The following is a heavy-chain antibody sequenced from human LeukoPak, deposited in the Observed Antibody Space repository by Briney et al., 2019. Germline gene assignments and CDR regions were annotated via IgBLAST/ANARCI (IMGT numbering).Heavy chain of an antibody. CDR1: GYTFTGYY. CDR2: INPNSGGT. CDR3: ARDLAGYSGYDVPFDY. J-gene: IGHJ4*02. V-gene: IGHV1-2*02. D-gene: IGHD5-12*01. Sequence: ASVKVSCKASGYTFTGYYMHWVRQAPGQGLELMGWINPNSGGTNYAQKFQGRVTMTRDTSISTAYMELSRLRSDDTAVYYCARDLAGYSGYDVPFDYWGQGTLVTVSS.